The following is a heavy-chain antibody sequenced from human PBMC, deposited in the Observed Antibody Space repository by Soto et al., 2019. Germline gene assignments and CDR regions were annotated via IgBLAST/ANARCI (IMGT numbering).Heavy chain of an antibody. CDR3: ARWVGGSMFDNSGKYDS. CDR2: IAYDGSKT. V-gene: IGHV3-30*03. Sequence: QVQLVESGGGVVQPGRSLRLTCAASGLTFSSNGMHWVRQAPGKGLEWVALIAYDGSKTYYGDSVRGRFTISRDNSENTLFLQMNSLRAEDTAVYYCARWVGGSMFDNSGKYDSWGQGTLVTVSS. CDR1: GLTFSSNG. J-gene: IGHJ5*01. D-gene: IGHD3-22*01.